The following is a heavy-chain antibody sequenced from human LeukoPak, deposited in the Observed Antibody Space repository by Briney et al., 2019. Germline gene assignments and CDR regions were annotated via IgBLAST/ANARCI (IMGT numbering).Heavy chain of an antibody. CDR3: ARTRGGSGWPYDY. Sequence: GESLLFSSKASAYGSTSYWIGCGSQMPVKGGEWLGIIFSDDCGTKYNPPLKSRVTISADKSTNTSYLQWSSLTAADTAMYYCARTRGGSGWPYDYWGQGTLVTVSS. V-gene: IGHV5-51*03. D-gene: IGHD6-19*01. J-gene: IGHJ4*02. CDR1: AYGSTSYW. CDR2: IFSDDCGT.